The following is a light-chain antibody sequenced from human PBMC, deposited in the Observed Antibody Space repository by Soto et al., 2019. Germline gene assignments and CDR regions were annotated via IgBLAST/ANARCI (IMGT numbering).Light chain of an antibody. J-gene: IGLJ1*01. CDR2: NVN. V-gene: IGLV2-14*03. CDR1: NSDIGAYDY. Sequence: ALTQPPSASGSPGQSVTISCTGTNSDIGAYDYVSWYQQHPGKPPKLMIYNVNNRPSGVSYRFSGSKSANTASLTISGLQTEDGADYYCLSHTTRRIYVFGPGTKVTVL. CDR3: LSHTTRRIYV.